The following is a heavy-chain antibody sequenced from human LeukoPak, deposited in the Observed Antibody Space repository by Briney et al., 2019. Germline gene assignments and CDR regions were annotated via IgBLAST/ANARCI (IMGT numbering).Heavy chain of an antibody. CDR2: IYHSGSI. V-gene: IGHV4-4*02. CDR3: ARDSRGGDYIDY. D-gene: IGHD3-10*01. Sequence: SETLSLTCAVSGGSISSRNWWSWVRQPPGKGLEWIGEIYHSGSINYNPSLKSRVTISVDKSKNQLPLRLTSVTAADTAVYYCARDSRGGDYIDYWGQGILVTVSS. J-gene: IGHJ4*02. CDR1: GGSISSRNW.